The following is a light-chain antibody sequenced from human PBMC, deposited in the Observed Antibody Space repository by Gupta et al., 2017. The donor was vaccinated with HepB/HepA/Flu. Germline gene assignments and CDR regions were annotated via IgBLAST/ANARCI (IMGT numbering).Light chain of an antibody. V-gene: IGLV10-54*01. J-gene: IGLJ3*02. CDR3: SAWDRRLGAWV. CDR1: SDNVDYHG. Sequence: QAGLTQPPSVSKDLRQTATLTCTGNSDNVDYHGAAWLQQHQGHPPKLLSYRNNNRPPGISERFSASRSGNTASLTITGLQPEDEADYYCSAWDRRLGAWVFGGGTRLTVL. CDR2: RNN.